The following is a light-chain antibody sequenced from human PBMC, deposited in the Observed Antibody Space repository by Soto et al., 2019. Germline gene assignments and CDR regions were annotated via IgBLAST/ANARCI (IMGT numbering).Light chain of an antibody. V-gene: IGKV1-39*01. CDR2: SAS. Sequence: DIQMTQPPASLSASVGERVTITCRASQTISSYLNWYQQKPGAAPKLLIYSASTLQTGVPSRFSGSGFGTDYTLTISSLQPADFAIYYCQQTFRTPHTFGQGTKVDI. CDR3: QQTFRTPHT. CDR1: QTISSY. J-gene: IGKJ2*01.